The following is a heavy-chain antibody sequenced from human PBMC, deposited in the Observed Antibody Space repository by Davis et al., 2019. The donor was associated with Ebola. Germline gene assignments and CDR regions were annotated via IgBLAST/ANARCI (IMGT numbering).Heavy chain of an antibody. CDR3: ARDGVWDDFWIGFMDV. CDR1: GFTFSDYY. CDR2: ISSSGSTI. D-gene: IGHD3-3*01. J-gene: IGHJ6*02. Sequence: PGGSLRLSCAASGFTFSDYYMSWIRQAPGKGLEWVSYISSSGSTIYYADSVKGRFTISRDNAKNSLHLQVNSLRAEDTAVYYCARDGVWDDFWIGFMDVWGQGTTVTVSS. V-gene: IGHV3-11*01.